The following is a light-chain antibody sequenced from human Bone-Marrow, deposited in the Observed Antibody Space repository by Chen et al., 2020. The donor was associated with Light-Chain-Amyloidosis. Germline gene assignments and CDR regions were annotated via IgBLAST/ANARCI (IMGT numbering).Light chain of an antibody. CDR3: QVWDRGSDRPV. CDR1: NIGSTS. CDR2: DDS. Sequence: SSVLTQPSSVSVAPGQTASIACGGNNIGSTSVHCYQQTPGQAPLLVVYDDSDRPSGIPERWSGSKSGNADTLTLSRVEARDEADYYCQVWDRGSDRPVFGGGTKLTVL. J-gene: IGLJ3*02. V-gene: IGLV3-21*02.